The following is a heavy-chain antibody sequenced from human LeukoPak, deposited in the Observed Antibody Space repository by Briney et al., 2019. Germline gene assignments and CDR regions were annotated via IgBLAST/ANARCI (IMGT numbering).Heavy chain of an antibody. CDR1: GGSISSSSYY. D-gene: IGHD6-19*01. J-gene: IGHJ3*02. V-gene: IGHV4-39*07. CDR3: ARASLPRDQWLVLDGAFDI. CDR2: IYYSGST. Sequence: KSSETLSLTCTVSGGSISSSSYYWGWIRQPPGKGLEWIGSIYYSGSTYYNPSLKSRVTISVDTSKNQFSLKLSSVTAADTAVYYCARASLPRDQWLVLDGAFDIWGQGTMVTVSS.